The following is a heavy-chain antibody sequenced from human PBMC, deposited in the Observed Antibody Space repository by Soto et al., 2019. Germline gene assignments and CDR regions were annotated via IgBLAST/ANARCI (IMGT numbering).Heavy chain of an antibody. D-gene: IGHD1-1*01. CDR2: ISGSGDDT. Sequence: QLLESGGGFVQPGGSLRLSWVASGFTFSNFAIALVRQAPGEGLELVSAISGSGDDTFYADSMKGRFTISRDNSKDTLYLQINSLRAEDTAVYYCANPIPKTGTTFGFWGQGTLVTVSS. CDR3: ANPIPKTGTTFGF. V-gene: IGHV3-23*01. J-gene: IGHJ4*02. CDR1: GFTFSNFA.